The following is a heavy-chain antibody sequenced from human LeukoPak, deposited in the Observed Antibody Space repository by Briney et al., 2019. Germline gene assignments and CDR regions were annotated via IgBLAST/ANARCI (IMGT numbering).Heavy chain of an antibody. CDR3: VRRVAGSGYRDS. CDR1: GGSISSYY. CDR2: IYSSGDT. J-gene: IGHJ4*02. Sequence: PSETLSLTCTVSGGSISSYYWSWIRQPPGQGLEWIGFIYSSGDTNYNPSLKSRVAISVDTSKNHFSLKLGSVTAADTADYYCVRRVAGSGYRDSWGQGTLVTVSS. D-gene: IGHD3-22*01. V-gene: IGHV4-59*08.